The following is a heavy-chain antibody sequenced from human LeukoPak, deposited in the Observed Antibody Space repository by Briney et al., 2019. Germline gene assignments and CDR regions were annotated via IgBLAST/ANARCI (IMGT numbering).Heavy chain of an antibody. V-gene: IGHV3-53*01. CDR3: ATEGYSGYGNFDY. D-gene: IGHD5-12*01. CDR2: IYSGGTT. CDR1: GFTVSSNY. Sequence: GGSLRLSCAASGFTVSSNYMSWVRQAPGKGLEWVSVIYSGGTTYYADSVRGRFTISRDNSKNTLFLQMNSLRAEDTAVYYCATEGYSGYGNFDYWGQGTLVSLSS. J-gene: IGHJ4*02.